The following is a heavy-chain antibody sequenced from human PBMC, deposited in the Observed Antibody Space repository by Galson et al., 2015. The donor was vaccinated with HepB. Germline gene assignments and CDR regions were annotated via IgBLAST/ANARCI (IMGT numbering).Heavy chain of an antibody. CDR1: GFTFSSYA. V-gene: IGHV3-23*01. Sequence: SLRLSCAASGFTFSSYAMSWVRQAPGKGLEWVSAISGSGGSTYYADSVKGRFTISRDNSKNTLYLQMNSLRAEDTAVYYCAKIRVRFLEWSGFDYWGQGTLVTVSS. J-gene: IGHJ4*02. CDR3: AKIRVRFLEWSGFDY. CDR2: ISGSGGST. D-gene: IGHD3-3*01.